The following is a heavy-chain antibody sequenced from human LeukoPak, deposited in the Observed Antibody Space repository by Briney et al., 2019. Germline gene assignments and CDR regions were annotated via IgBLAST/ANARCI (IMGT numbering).Heavy chain of an antibody. Sequence: ASVTVSCTASGYTFTSYDINWVRQATGQGLEWMGWMNPNSGNTGYAQKFQGRVTITRNTSISTAYMELSSLRSEDTAVYYCARGDSSGYYYPPYYYYMDVWGKGTTVTISS. CDR1: GYTFTSYD. CDR2: MNPNSGNT. D-gene: IGHD3-22*01. V-gene: IGHV1-8*01. J-gene: IGHJ6*03. CDR3: ARGDSSGYYYPPYYYYMDV.